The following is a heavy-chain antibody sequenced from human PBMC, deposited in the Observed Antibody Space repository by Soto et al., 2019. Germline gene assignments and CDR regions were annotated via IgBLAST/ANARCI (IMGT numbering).Heavy chain of an antibody. Sequence: QVQLVQSGAEVKKPGASVKVSCKASGYTFTSYGISWVRQAPGQGLEWMGWISAYNGNTNYAQKLQGRVTMTTDTSTSTPYMELRSLRSDDTAVYYCARGATPVTIYYYYGMDVWGQGTTVTVSS. CDR2: ISAYNGNT. CDR1: GYTFTSYG. D-gene: IGHD4-4*01. V-gene: IGHV1-18*01. J-gene: IGHJ6*02. CDR3: ARGATPVTIYYYYGMDV.